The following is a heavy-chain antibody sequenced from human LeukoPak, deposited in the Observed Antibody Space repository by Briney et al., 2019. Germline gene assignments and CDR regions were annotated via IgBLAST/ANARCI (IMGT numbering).Heavy chain of an antibody. J-gene: IGHJ4*02. CDR1: GFTFSSSA. CDR2: ISGGAGST. Sequence: GGSLRLSCVASGFTFSSSAMSWVRQAPGKGLEWVSTISGGAGSTYYADSVKGRFTISRDNSKNTLYVQMNSLRAEDTAVYYCAKVTRIAVARDYFDYWGQGTLVTVSS. D-gene: IGHD6-19*01. V-gene: IGHV3-23*01. CDR3: AKVTRIAVARDYFDY.